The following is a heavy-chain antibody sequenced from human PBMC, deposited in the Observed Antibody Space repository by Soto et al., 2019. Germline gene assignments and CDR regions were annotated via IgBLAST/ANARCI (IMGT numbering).Heavy chain of an antibody. CDR2: INKNGFTI. V-gene: IGHV3-48*02. CDR3: ARGAVTGTSLFDY. D-gene: IGHD6-19*01. CDR1: GFTFSSYA. J-gene: IGHJ4*02. Sequence: VGSLRLSCAASGFTFSSYAMNWVRQAPGKGLEWISFINKNGFTIYYADSVKGRFTISRDYAKNSLYLQTDSLRHEDTAVYYCARGAVTGTSLFDYWGLGTLVTVSS.